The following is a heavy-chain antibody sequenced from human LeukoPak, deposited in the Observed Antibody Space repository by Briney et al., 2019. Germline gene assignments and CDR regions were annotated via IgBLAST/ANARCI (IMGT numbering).Heavy chain of an antibody. V-gene: IGHV3-23*01. CDR2: IRGNSGST. D-gene: IGHD2-2*01. CDR1: GFTFSIYA. Sequence: GGSLRLSCAASGFTFSIYAMSWVRQAPGKGLEWVSVIRGNSGSTYYADSVKGQFTISRDNSKNTLYLQMNSLRAEDTAIYYCAKGLSTSCYASIDYWGQGTPVTVSS. CDR3: AKGLSTSCYASIDY. J-gene: IGHJ4*02.